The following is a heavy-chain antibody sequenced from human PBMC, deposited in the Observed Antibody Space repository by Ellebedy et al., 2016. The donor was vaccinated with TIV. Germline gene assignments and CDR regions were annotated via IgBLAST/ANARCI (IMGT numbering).Heavy chain of an antibody. Sequence: MPSETLSLTCTVSGGSMISYYWSWIRQTPGRGLEWIGYVYSSGNTNYSPSLKSRVTMSVDTSKKQFSLNLRSVTAADTAVYYCARSHQGVFDHWGQGTPVIVSS. J-gene: IGHJ4*02. V-gene: IGHV4-59*01. CDR3: ARSHQGVFDH. D-gene: IGHD2-2*01. CDR2: VYSSGNT. CDR1: GGSMISYY.